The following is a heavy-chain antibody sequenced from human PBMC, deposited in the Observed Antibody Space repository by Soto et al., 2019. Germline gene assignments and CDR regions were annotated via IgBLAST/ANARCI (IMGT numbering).Heavy chain of an antibody. V-gene: IGHV4-31*03. Sequence: SETLSLTCTVSGGSISSGGYYWSWIRQHPGKGLEWIGYIYYSGSTYYNPSLKSRVTISVDTSKNQFSLKLSSVTAADTAVYYCARAPYSSSWTTFDYYGMDVWGQGTTVTVSS. CDR3: ARAPYSSSWTTFDYYGMDV. J-gene: IGHJ6*02. CDR1: GGSISSGGYY. CDR2: IYYSGST. D-gene: IGHD6-13*01.